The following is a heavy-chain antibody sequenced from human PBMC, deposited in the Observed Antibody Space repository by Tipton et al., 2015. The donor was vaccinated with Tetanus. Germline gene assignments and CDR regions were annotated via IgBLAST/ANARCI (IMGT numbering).Heavy chain of an antibody. Sequence: TLSLTCTVSGGSFSSHYWSWIRQSADMGLEWIGRIYSNGKTDYNPSLKSRVRLSVDASSHKFSLNLTSVTAPDTAVYYCARAAYDSASGRTHRFFDLWGRGTLVTVSS. V-gene: IGHV4-4*07. CDR2: IYSNGKT. CDR3: ARAAYDSASGRTHRFFDL. D-gene: IGHD3-3*01. J-gene: IGHJ2*01. CDR1: GGSFSSHY.